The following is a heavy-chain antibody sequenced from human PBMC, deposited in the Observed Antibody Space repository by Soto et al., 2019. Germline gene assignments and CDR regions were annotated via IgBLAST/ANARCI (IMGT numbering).Heavy chain of an antibody. CDR3: ARVERGTATTVVDAFDI. CDR1: GGSVNSGNYY. D-gene: IGHD1-1*01. CDR2: MSHSGGT. Sequence: QVQLQQWGAGLLKPSETLSLTCAVFGGSVNSGNYYWSWIRQPPGKGLECIGEMSHSGGTRFNPSLKSRVTISVDTSKNHFSLKMRSVTAADTALYYCARVERGTATTVVDAFDIWGPGTRVTVSS. V-gene: IGHV4-34*01. J-gene: IGHJ3*02.